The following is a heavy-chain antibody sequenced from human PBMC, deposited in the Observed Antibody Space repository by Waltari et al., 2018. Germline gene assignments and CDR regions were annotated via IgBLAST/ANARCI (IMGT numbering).Heavy chain of an antibody. CDR2: INHSGST. V-gene: IGHV4-34*01. J-gene: IGHJ6*02. CDR1: GGSFSGYY. Sequence: QVQLQQWGAGLLKPSETLSLTCAVYGGSFSGYYWSWIRQPPGKGLEWIGEINHSGSTNYNPSLKSRVTISVDTSKNQFSLKLSSVTAADTAVYYCARLGISAAAGTGSYYYYGMDVWGQGTTVTVSS. D-gene: IGHD6-13*01. CDR3: ARLGISAAAGTGSYYYYGMDV.